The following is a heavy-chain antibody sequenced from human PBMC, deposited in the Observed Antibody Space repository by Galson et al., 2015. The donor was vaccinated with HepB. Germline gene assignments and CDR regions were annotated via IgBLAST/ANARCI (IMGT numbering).Heavy chain of an antibody. Sequence: ETLSLTCTVSGGSISSYYWSWIRQPPGKGLEWIGYIYYGGSTNYNPSLKSRVTISVDTSKNQFSLKLSSVTAADTAVYYCAGDVDTAYDYWGQGTLVTVSS. CDR1: GGSISSYY. J-gene: IGHJ4*02. CDR3: AGDVDTAYDY. D-gene: IGHD5-18*01. CDR2: IYYGGST. V-gene: IGHV4-59*08.